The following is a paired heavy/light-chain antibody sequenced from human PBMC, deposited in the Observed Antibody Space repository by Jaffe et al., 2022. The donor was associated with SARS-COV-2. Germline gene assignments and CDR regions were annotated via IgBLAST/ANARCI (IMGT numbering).Heavy chain of an antibody. CDR2: VYWGDDK. J-gene: IGHJ5*02. CDR1: GFSLTTRGVG. D-gene: IGHD3-3*01. CDR3: ALITIFKADP. Sequence: QITLKESGPTLVKPRQTLTLTCTFSGFSLTTRGVGVGWFRQPPSKALEWLAVVYWGDDKRYSPSLNSRLTITKDTSKNQVVLTMTNMDPVDTATYYCALITIFKADPWGQGTLVTVSS. V-gene: IGHV2-5*02.
Light chain of an antibody. Sequence: QSALTQPASVSGSPGQSITFSCTGTGSDVGSYNLVSWYQQHPGKAPKLIIYEVSKRPSAISHRFSGSKSGNTASLTISGVQAEDEAQYYCCAYTGSSTFLFGGGTSLTVL. V-gene: IGLV2-23*02. CDR2: EVS. CDR3: CAYTGSSTFL. J-gene: IGLJ2*01. CDR1: GSDVGSYNL.